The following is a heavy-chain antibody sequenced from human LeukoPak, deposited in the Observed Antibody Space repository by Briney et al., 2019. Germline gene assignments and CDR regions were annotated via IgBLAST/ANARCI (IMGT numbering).Heavy chain of an antibody. D-gene: IGHD4-23*01. CDR2: ILYSDT. CDR3: ARRYGSNYPFDY. V-gene: IGHV4-59*08. J-gene: IGHJ4*02. Sequence: WETLSLTCTVSGGSISHYYWSWLRQPPGKGLEWIGHILYSDTNYNPSLKSRVTISVDTSKNQFSLRLGSVTAADTAIYYCARRYGSNYPFDYWGQGTLVTVSS. CDR1: GGSISHYY.